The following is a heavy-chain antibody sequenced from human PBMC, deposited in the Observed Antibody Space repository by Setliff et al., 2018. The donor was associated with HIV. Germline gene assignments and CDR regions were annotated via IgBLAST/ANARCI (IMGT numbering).Heavy chain of an antibody. CDR1: GGSITSYY. Sequence: SETLSLTCTVSGGSITSYYWSWIRQPPGKGLEWIGYIYYGGSTNYNPSLRSRLTISVDTSKNHFSLKLSSVTAADTAVYYCARAFCSSASCYGGGDAFDIWGQGTMVTVSS. J-gene: IGHJ3*02. CDR3: ARAFCSSASCYGGGDAFDI. CDR2: IYYGGST. V-gene: IGHV4-59*12. D-gene: IGHD2-2*01.